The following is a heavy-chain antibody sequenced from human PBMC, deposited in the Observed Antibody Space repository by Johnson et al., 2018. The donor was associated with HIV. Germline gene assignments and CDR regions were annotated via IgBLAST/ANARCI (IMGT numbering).Heavy chain of an antibody. CDR1: GFAFSTYG. Sequence: QVQLVESGGGVVQPGRSLRLSCAASGFAFSTYGMHLVRQAPGKGLEWVAVMLYDGSNKFYADSVKGRFTISRDTSKNTLYLQMNGLRVEDTAVYYCAKCIWGISLIDAFDVWGQGTMVTVSS. D-gene: IGHD3-16*01. CDR3: AKCIWGISLIDAFDV. CDR2: MLYDGSNK. J-gene: IGHJ3*01. V-gene: IGHV3-33*03.